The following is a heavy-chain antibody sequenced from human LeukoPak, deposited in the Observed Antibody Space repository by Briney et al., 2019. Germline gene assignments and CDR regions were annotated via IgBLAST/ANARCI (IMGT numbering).Heavy chain of an antibody. V-gene: IGHV1-18*01. J-gene: IGHJ4*02. D-gene: IGHD6-13*01. CDR1: GYTFTSYG. Sequence: GASVKVSCKASGYTFTSYGISWVRQAPGQGLEWMGWISAYNGNTNYAQKLQGRVTMTTDTSTSTAYMELRSLRSDDTAVYYCARDPPRKYSSSWQRFDYWGQGTLVTVSS. CDR2: ISAYNGNT. CDR3: ARDPPRKYSSSWQRFDY.